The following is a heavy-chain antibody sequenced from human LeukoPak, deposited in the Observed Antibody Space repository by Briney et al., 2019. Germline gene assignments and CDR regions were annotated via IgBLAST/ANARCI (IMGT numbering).Heavy chain of an antibody. CDR1: GGSISSGSHY. CDR3: AESGYDLADY. V-gene: IGHV4-61*02. J-gene: IGHJ4*02. CDR2: IYTSGST. Sequence: PSQTLSLTCTVSGGSISSGSHYWRWIRQPAGKGLEWIGRIYTSGSTNYNPSLKSRVTISVDTSKNQFSLKLSSVTAADTAVYYCAESGYDLADYWGQGTLVTVSS. D-gene: IGHD5-12*01.